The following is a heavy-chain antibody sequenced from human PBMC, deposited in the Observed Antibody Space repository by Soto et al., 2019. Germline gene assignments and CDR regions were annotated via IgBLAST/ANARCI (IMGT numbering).Heavy chain of an antibody. CDR1: GGSTSSDNY. CDR2: IYYSGNT. Sequence: SETLSLTCTVSGGSTSSDNYWSWIRQPPGKGLEWSGHIYYSGNTDYNPSLKSRLAISIDTSKNQFSLKLSSVTAADTAVYFCAREGGESSDGLYYFDSWGQGSLVTVSS. J-gene: IGHJ4*02. CDR3: AREGGESSDGLYYFDS. D-gene: IGHD3-16*01. V-gene: IGHV4-30-4*01.